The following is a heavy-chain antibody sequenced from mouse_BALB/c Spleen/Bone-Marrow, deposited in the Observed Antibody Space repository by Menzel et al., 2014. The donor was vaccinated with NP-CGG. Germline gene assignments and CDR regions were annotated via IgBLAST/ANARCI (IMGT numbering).Heavy chain of an antibody. Sequence: EVKVIESGGGLVQPGGSLKLSCAASGFDFSRYWMSWVRQAPGKGLEWIGEINPDSRTTNYTPSLKDKFIISRDNAKNTLDLQMSRVRSEDAGLYYCARCGYYGFLHYWGQGTTLAVSS. CDR2: INPDSRTT. V-gene: IGHV4-1*02. D-gene: IGHD1-1*01. CDR3: ARCGYYGFLHY. CDR1: GFDFSRYW. J-gene: IGHJ2*01.